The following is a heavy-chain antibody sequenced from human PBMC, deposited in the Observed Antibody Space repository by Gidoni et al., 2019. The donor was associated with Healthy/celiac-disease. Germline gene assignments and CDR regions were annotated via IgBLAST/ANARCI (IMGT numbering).Heavy chain of an antibody. CDR1: GGSISSSSSS. Sequence: QLQLQESGPGLVKPSETLSLTCTVSGGSISSSSSSWGWIRQPPGKGLEWIGSIYYSGSTYYNPSLKSRVTISVDTSKNQFSLKLSSVTAADTAVYYCARHPRYCSGGSCYRGGNWFDPWGQGTLVTVSS. J-gene: IGHJ5*02. D-gene: IGHD2-15*01. CDR3: ARHPRYCSGGSCYRGGNWFDP. CDR2: IYYSGST. V-gene: IGHV4-39*01.